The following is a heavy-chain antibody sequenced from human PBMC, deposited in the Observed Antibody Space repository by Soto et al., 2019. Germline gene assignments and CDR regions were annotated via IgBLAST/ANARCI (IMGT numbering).Heavy chain of an antibody. D-gene: IGHD3-10*01. V-gene: IGHV4-31*03. J-gene: IGHJ4*02. CDR1: GGSISSVGFY. CDR2: IYYSGRT. Sequence: PSETLSLTCTVSGGSISSVGFYCSWIRQHPGKGLEWIGYIYYSGRTDYNASLKSRITMSVDTSKNQFSLNLNSVTAADTAVYFCALASSGSYNNHYPFDYWGQGALVTVSS. CDR3: ALASSGSYNNHYPFDY.